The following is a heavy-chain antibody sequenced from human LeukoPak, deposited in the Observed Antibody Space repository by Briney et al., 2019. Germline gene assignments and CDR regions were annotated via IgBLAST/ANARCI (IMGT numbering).Heavy chain of an antibody. D-gene: IGHD4-11*01. CDR1: GFTFSSYG. Sequence: GGSLRLSCAASGFTFSSYGMHWVRQAPGKGLEWVAFIRCDGNYKYNADSVKGRFTISRDNSKNTLYLQMNSLRAEDTAVYYCAKDTSWMTRAYYMDVWGKGTTVIISS. CDR3: AKDTSWMTRAYYMDV. J-gene: IGHJ6*03. V-gene: IGHV3-30*02. CDR2: IRCDGNYK.